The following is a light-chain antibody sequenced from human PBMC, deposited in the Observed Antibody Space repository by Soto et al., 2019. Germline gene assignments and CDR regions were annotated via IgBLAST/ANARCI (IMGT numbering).Light chain of an antibody. J-gene: IGKJ1*01. V-gene: IGKV1-5*03. CDR1: QTISSW. Sequence: DIQMTQSPSTLSGSVGDRVTITCRASQTISSWLAWYQQKPGKAPKLLIYKASTLKSGVPSRFSGSGSWPEFPPSLSRLKPDAFATPYCQHYNSYSEAFSQGT. CDR3: QHYNSYSEA. CDR2: KAS.